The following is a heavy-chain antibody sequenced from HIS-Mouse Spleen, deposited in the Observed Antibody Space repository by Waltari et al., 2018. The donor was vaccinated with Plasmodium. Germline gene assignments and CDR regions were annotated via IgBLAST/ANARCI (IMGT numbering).Heavy chain of an antibody. CDR2: IYSSGGT. CDR3: ARDRITGTSYFDY. CDR1: GGSISSSSYY. D-gene: IGHD1-7*01. J-gene: IGHJ4*02. Sequence: QLQLQESGPGLVKPSETLSLTCTVSGGSISSSSYYWGWIRQPPGKGLEWIGSIYSSGGTYYNPSLKSRVTISVDTSKNQFSLKLSSVTAADTAVYYCARDRITGTSYFDYWGQGTLVTVSS. V-gene: IGHV4-39*07.